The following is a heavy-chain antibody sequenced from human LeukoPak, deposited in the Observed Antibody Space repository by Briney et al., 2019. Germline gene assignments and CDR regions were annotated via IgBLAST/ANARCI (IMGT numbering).Heavy chain of an antibody. J-gene: IGHJ6*03. CDR3: ARGNYYDSSGYYIADYYYMDV. CDR2: IYTSGST. V-gene: IGHV4-61*02. CDR1: GYSISSGSYY. D-gene: IGHD3-22*01. Sequence: SETLSLTCTVSGYSISSGSYYWSWIRQPAGKGLEWIGRIYTSGSTNYNPSLKSRVTISVDTSKNQFSLKLSSVTAADTAVYYYARGNYYDSSGYYIADYYYMDVWGKGTTVTVSS.